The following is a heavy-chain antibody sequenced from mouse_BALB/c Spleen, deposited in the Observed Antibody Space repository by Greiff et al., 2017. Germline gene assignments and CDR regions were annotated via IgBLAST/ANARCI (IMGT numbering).Heavy chain of an antibody. CDR1: GFSLTSYG. J-gene: IGHJ4*01. Sequence: VHLVESGPGLVQPSPSLSITCTVTGFSLTSYGVHWVRQSPGKGLEWLGVIWSGGSTDYNAAFISRLSISKDNSKSQVFFKMNSLQADDTAIYYCARNGDCNYYYAMDYWGQGTSVTVSS. CDR3: ARNGDCNYYYAMDY. D-gene: IGHD2-1*01. CDR2: IWSGGST. V-gene: IGHV2-4-1*01.